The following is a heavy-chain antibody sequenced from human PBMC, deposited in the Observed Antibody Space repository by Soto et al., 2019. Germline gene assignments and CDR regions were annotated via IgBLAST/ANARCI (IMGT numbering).Heavy chain of an antibody. CDR2: TLPFLGSS. CDR3: ARGGKFHSEDLWEASYSHGLDV. V-gene: IGHV1-69*01. J-gene: IGHJ6*02. D-gene: IGHD1-26*01. CDR1: GGTFKKFA. Sequence: QVQLVQSGPEVKKPGSSVNVSCEASGGTFKKFAISWVRQAPGQGLEWMGGTLPFLGSSKYPQKFQGRVTIAADESANTTYMELTGLTSEDTAVYYCARGGKFHSEDLWEASYSHGLDVWGQGTTVTVSS.